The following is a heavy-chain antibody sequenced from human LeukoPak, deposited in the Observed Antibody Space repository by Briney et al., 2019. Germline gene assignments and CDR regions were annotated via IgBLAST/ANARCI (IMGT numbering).Heavy chain of an antibody. J-gene: IGHJ4*02. CDR2: IKFDGSEK. CDR3: ARDPPYSYFDY. D-gene: IGHD1-26*01. Sequence: GGSLRLSCAASAFTFSSYWMSWVRQAPGKGLEWVATIKFDGSEKTYVDSVKGGFTISRDNTKNSLYLQMNSLRAEDTAVYYCARDPPYSYFDYWGQGTLVTVSS. V-gene: IGHV3-7*01. CDR1: AFTFSSYW.